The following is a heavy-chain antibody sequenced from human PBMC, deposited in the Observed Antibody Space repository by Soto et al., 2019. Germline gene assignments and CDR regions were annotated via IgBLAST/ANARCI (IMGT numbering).Heavy chain of an antibody. CDR1: GDSISSSKW. V-gene: IGHV4-4*02. Sequence: SETLSLTCGVSGDSISSSKWWTWVRQTPGNGLEWIGKIDHNGVANYNPSLEGRVTISKDISKNQLSLKVTSVTAADSAVYYCARMNRDYYYYGMDVWGQGATVTVSS. CDR3: ARMNRDYYYYGMDV. J-gene: IGHJ6*02. CDR2: IDHNGVA.